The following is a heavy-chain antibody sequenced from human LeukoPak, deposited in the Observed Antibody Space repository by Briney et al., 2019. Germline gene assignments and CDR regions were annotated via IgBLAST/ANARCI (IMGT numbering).Heavy chain of an antibody. CDR1: GYTFTSYD. Sequence: ASVKVSCKASGYTFTSYDINWVRQATGQGLEWMGWMNPNSGNTGYAQKFQGRVTMTRNTSISTAYMELSSLRSEDTAVYYCARGPLPYYYDSSGYSYELDYWGQGTLVTVSS. CDR2: MNPNSGNT. CDR3: ARGPLPYYYDSSGYSYELDY. J-gene: IGHJ4*02. V-gene: IGHV1-8*01. D-gene: IGHD3-22*01.